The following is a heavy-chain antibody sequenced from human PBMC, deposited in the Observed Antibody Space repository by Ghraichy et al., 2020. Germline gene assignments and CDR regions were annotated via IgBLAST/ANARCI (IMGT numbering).Heavy chain of an antibody. CDR2: IRGSGVKT. V-gene: IGHV3-23*01. D-gene: IGHD6-19*01. Sequence: SCAASGFTFSNYAMSWFRQAPGKGLEWVSAIRGSGVKTYYAESVKGRFTVSRDNSRDSLYLQMNSLRAEDTAVYYCAKEMDTRGWYSADYWGQGTLVTVSS. CDR3: AKEMDTRGWYSADY. CDR1: GFTFSNYA. J-gene: IGHJ4*02.